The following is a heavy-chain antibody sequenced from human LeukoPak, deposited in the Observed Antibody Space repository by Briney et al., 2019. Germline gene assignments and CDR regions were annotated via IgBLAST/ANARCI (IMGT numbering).Heavy chain of an antibody. CDR2: IYSGGIT. V-gene: IGHV3-53*01. CDR3: ARAPVGFGVVILQSDY. J-gene: IGHJ4*02. CDR1: GFTVSSNY. D-gene: IGHD3-3*01. Sequence: PGGSLRLSCAASGFTVSSNYMSWVRQAPGKGLEWLSVIYSGGITSYADSVKGRFTISRDHTKNKLYLQMNNLRAEDTGVYYCARAPVGFGVVILQSDYWGQGTLVTVSS.